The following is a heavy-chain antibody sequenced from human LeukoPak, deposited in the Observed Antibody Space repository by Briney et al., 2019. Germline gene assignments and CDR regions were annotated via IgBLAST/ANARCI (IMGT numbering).Heavy chain of an antibody. V-gene: IGHV3-23*01. D-gene: IGHD3-10*01. Sequence: GFLRLSCAASGFTFNSYAMSWVRQFPGKGLEWVSVIGRGGGATYYADSVKGRFTISRDNSKNTLYLQMNSLRAEDTAVYYCAKHYYDSGRWTFDIWGQGTTVTVSS. J-gene: IGHJ3*02. CDR3: AKHYYDSGRWTFDI. CDR2: IGRGGGAT. CDR1: GFTFNSYA.